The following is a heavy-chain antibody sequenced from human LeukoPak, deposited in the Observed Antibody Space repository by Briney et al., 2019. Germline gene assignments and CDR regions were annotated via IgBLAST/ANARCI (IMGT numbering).Heavy chain of an antibody. CDR1: GYTFTSYD. D-gene: IGHD3-22*01. V-gene: IGHV1-8*01. CDR3: ARTYYYDSSGYYDWFDP. CDR2: MNPNSGNT. Sequence: GASAKVSCKASGYTFTSYDINWVRQATGQGLEWMGWMNPNSGNTGYAQKFQGRVTMTRNTSISTAYMELSSLRSEDTAVYYCARTYYYDSSGYYDWFDPWGQGTLVTVSS. J-gene: IGHJ5*02.